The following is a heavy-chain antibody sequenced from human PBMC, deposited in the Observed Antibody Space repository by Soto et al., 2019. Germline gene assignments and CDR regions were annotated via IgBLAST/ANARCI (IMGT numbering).Heavy chain of an antibody. D-gene: IGHD6-19*01. Sequence: ASVKVSCKASGYTFTGYYMHWVRQAPGQGLEWMGWINPNSGGTNYAQKFQGWVTMTRDTSISTAYMELSRLRSDDMAVYYCARAAVADAFDIWGQGTMVTVSS. CDR2: INPNSGGT. J-gene: IGHJ3*02. CDR1: GYTFTGYY. CDR3: ARAAVADAFDI. V-gene: IGHV1-2*04.